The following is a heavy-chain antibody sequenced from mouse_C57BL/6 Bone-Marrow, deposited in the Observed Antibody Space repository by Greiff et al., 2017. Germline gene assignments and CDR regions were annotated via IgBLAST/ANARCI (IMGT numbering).Heavy chain of an antibody. Sequence: DVMLVESGGGLVQPGGSLSLSCAASGFTFTDYYMSWVRQPPGQALEWLGFIRNKANGYTTEYSASVKGRFTISRDNSQTILYLQMNALRAADSATSYCARSAHYYGSSSPWYFDVWGTGTTVTVSS. D-gene: IGHD1-1*01. CDR2: IRNKANGYTT. CDR1: GFTFTDYY. V-gene: IGHV7-3*01. J-gene: IGHJ1*03. CDR3: ARSAHYYGSSSPWYFDV.